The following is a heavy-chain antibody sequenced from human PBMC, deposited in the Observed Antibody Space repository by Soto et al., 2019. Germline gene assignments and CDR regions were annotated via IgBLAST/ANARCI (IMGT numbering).Heavy chain of an antibody. CDR2: ITSSGDSI. D-gene: IGHD2-21*02. CDR1: AFRFGEHS. V-gene: IGHV3-48*02. Sequence: EVQLLESGGGLVHPGGSLRLACAASAFRFGEHSMNWVRQAPGKGLEWLSYITSSGDSIYYADSVKGRFTVSRDNAKNSLFLHMNSLRDDDTAVYYCARLPKGSMVTSWGQGTLVTVSS. CDR3: ARLPKGSMVTS. J-gene: IGHJ4*02.